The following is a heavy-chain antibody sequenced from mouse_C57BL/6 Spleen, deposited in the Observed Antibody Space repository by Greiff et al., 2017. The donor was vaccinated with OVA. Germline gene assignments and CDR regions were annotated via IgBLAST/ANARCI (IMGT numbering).Heavy chain of an antibody. CDR2: INPNNGGT. V-gene: IGHV1-18*01. D-gene: IGHD1-1*01. J-gene: IGHJ2*01. CDR3: ARIYYGSSSFDY. CDR1: GYTFTDYN. Sequence: EVKLQESGPELVKPGASVKIPCKASGYTFTDYNMDWVKQSHGKSLEWIGDINPNNGGTIYNQKFKGKATLTVDKSSSTAYMELRSLTSEDTAVYYCARIYYGSSSFDYWGQGTTLTVSS.